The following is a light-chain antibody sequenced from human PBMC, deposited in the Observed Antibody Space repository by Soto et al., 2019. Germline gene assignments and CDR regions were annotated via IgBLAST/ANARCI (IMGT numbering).Light chain of an antibody. CDR3: QQSHSTPSWT. J-gene: IGKJ1*01. CDR2: AAS. CDR1: RSISIY. V-gene: IGKV1-39*01. Sequence: DIQMTQSPSSLSASVGDGVTITCRASRSISIYLNWYQQRPGKAPKLLIYAASSLQSGVPSRFSGSGSGTDFTLTISSLQPEDFATYYCQQSHSTPSWTFGQGTKVDIK.